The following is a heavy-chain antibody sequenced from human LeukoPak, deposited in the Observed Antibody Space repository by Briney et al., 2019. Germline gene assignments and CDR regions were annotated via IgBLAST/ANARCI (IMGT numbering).Heavy chain of an antibody. CDR2: IKPDGSDK. CDR3: ARATSWSH. V-gene: IGHV3-7*01. Sequence: GGSQRLSCAASGFTFSGSWMSWIRQAPGKGLEWVANIKPDGSDKYYVDSVKGRFTISRDNAKNSLYLQMNSLRAEDTAVYYCARATSWSHWGQGTLVTVSS. J-gene: IGHJ4*02. CDR1: GFTFSGSW. D-gene: IGHD2-2*01.